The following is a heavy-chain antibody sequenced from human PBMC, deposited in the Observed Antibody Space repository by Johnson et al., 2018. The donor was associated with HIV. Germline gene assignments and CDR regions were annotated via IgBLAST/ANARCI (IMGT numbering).Heavy chain of an antibody. CDR1: GFTFSSYA. D-gene: IGHD5-24*01. CDR2: ISYDGSYQ. CDR3: ARYGYRPEAAFDI. J-gene: IGHJ3*02. V-gene: IGHV3-30*04. Sequence: VQLVESGGGVVQPGRSLRLSCAASGFTFSSYAMHWVRQAPGKGLEWVAVISYDGSYQYYADSAKGRFTISRDNSKNSLYLQMNSLRAEDTAVYYCARYGYRPEAAFDIWGQGTMVTVSS.